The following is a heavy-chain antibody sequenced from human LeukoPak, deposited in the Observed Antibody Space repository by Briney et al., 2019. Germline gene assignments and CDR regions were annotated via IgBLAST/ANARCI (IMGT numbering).Heavy chain of an antibody. CDR3: ARVYYGSGTTDY. V-gene: IGHV3-48*03. CDR2: ISSSGSTI. D-gene: IGHD3-10*01. Sequence: PWGSLRLSCAASGFTFSSYEMNWVRQAPGKGLEWVSYISSSGSTIYYADSVKGRFTISRDNAKNSLYLQMNSLRAEDTAVYYCARVYYGSGTTDYWGQGILVTVSS. CDR1: GFTFSSYE. J-gene: IGHJ4*02.